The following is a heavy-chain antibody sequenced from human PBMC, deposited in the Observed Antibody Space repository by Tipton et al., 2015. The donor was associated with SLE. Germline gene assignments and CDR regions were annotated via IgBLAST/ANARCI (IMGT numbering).Heavy chain of an antibody. CDR2: IIPIFGAA. Sequence: QLVQSGPEVKKPGSSVKVSCKASGGTFSSYAISWVRQAPGQGLEWMGRIIPIFGAANYAQKFQGRVTITADESTSTAYMERSSLRSEDTAVYYCPRDEKGLWFRELIPSDWGQGTLVTVSS. D-gene: IGHD3-10*01. V-gene: IGHV1-69*15. CDR1: GGTFSSYA. J-gene: IGHJ4*02. CDR3: PRDEKGLWFRELIPSD.